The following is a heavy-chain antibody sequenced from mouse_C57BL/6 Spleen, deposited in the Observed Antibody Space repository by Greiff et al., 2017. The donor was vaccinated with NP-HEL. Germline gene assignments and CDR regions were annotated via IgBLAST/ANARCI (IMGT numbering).Heavy chain of an antibody. J-gene: IGHJ1*03. CDR1: GFTFSDYG. CDR2: ISSGSSTI. V-gene: IGHV5-17*01. CDR3: AREWYYGSSYGYFDV. Sequence: VQLQQSGGGLVKPGGSLKLSCAASGFTFSDYGMHWVRQAPEKGLEWVAYISSGSSTIYYADTVKGRFTISRDNAKNTLFLQMTSLRSEDTAMYYCAREWYYGSSYGYFDVWGTGTTVTVSS. D-gene: IGHD1-1*01.